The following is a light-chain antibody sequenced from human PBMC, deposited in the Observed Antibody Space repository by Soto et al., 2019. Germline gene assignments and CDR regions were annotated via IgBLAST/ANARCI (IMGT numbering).Light chain of an antibody. V-gene: IGKV3-15*01. CDR3: QQYNNWPPVT. J-gene: IGKJ4*01. Sequence: EIVLTQSPATLSVSPGERVTLSCRASQSVGNNLAWYQQKPGRAPRLLIYGASTRATGFPGRFSGGGSGTEFTLTISSLQSEDFAVYYCQQYNNWPPVTFGGGTKVEIK. CDR2: GAS. CDR1: QSVGNN.